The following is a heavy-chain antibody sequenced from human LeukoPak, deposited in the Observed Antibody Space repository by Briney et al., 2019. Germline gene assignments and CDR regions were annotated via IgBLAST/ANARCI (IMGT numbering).Heavy chain of an antibody. J-gene: IGHJ6*03. CDR2: ISSSSSTI. CDR1: GFTFSNYN. Sequence: GGSLRLSCAASGFTFSNYNMNWVRQPPGNGLEWVLYISSSSSTIYYADSVKGRFTISRDNAKNSLYLQINSLRGEDTAVYYCARDRLLGYYYYMDVWGKGTTVTVSS. CDR3: ARDRLLGYYYYMDV. V-gene: IGHV3-48*04. D-gene: IGHD6-25*01.